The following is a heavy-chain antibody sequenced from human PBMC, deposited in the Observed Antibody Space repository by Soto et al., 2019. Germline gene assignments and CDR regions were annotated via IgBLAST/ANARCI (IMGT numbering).Heavy chain of an antibody. J-gene: IGHJ6*03. CDR2: ISGSGGDT. V-gene: IGHV3-23*01. D-gene: IGHD2-15*01. CDR1: GYTFFTYA. Sequence: PGGSLRLSCAASGYTFFTYAMSWVRLAPGEGLEWVSTISGSGGDTYYADSVKGRFTISRDNSKNIVFLQMNRLTPEDTAVYYCAKDLGYCGSGSCHYYYYYYMDVWGTGTTVTVSS. CDR3: AKDLGYCGSGSCHYYYYYYMDV.